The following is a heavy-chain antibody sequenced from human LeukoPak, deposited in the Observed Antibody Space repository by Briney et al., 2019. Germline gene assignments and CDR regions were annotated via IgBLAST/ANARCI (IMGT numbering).Heavy chain of an antibody. V-gene: IGHV3-9*03. CDR3: AKAGYSSSWLAYYDY. D-gene: IGHD6-13*01. CDR1: GFTFDDYA. CDR2: ISWNSGSI. J-gene: IGHJ4*02. Sequence: QPGGSLRLSCAASGFTFDDYAMHWVRQAPGKGLEWVSGISWNSGSIGYADSVKGRFTISRDNAKNSLYLQMNSLRAEDMALYYCAKAGYSSSWLAYYDYWGQGTLVTVSS.